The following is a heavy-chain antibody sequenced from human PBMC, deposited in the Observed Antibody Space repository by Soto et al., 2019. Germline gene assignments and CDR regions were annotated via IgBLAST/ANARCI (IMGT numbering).Heavy chain of an antibody. D-gene: IGHD6-13*01. CDR2: INPNSGGT. J-gene: IGHJ6*02. Sequence: AAVKVSCKASGYTFTGYYMHWVRQAPGQGLEWMGGINPNSGGTNYAQKFQGRVTMTRDTSISTAYMELSRLRSDDTAVYYCAREGQQLTLYYGMDVWGQGTTVNVSS. V-gene: IGHV1-2*02. CDR3: AREGQQLTLYYGMDV. CDR1: GYTFTGYY.